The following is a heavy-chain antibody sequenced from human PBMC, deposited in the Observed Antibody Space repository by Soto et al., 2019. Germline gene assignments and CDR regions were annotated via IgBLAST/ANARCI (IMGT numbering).Heavy chain of an antibody. CDR1: GLTVSSNY. J-gene: IGHJ6*03. Sequence: GGSLRLSCAASGLTVSSNYMSWVRQAPGKGLEWVSLIYSGGSTYYADSVKDRFTISRDNSKNTLYLQMSSLRAEDTAVYYCARDICSGISCPYYYYMDVWGKGTTVTVPS. D-gene: IGHD2-2*01. CDR2: IYSGGST. V-gene: IGHV3-66*01. CDR3: ARDICSGISCPYYYYMDV.